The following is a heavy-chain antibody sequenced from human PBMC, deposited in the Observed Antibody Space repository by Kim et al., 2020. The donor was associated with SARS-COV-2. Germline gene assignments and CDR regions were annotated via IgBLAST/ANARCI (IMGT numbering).Heavy chain of an antibody. J-gene: IGHJ4*02. V-gene: IGHV4-4*09. CDR3: ARLVGATASFDY. D-gene: IGHD1-26*01. Sequence: NYNPTRKSRVTISVDTSKNQFSLKLSSVTAADTAVYYCARLVGATASFDYWGQGTLVTVSS.